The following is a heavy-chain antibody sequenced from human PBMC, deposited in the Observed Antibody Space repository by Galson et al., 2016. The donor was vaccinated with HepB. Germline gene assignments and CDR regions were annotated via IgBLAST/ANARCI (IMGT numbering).Heavy chain of an antibody. V-gene: IGHV5-51*01. D-gene: IGHD6-19*01. CDR3: ARFSGSGWGSFDY. J-gene: IGHJ4*02. CDR1: GYSFTNYW. Sequence: QSGAEVKKPGESLKISCKGSGYSFTNYWIGWVRQMPGKGLEWMGMIHPDDSDTKYSPSFQGQVTMSADKSISTAYLQWSSLKASDTAMYYCARFSGSGWGSFDYWGQGTLSPSPQ. CDR2: IHPDDSDT.